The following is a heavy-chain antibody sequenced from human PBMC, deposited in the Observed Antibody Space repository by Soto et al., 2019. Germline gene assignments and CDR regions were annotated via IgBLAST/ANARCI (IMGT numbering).Heavy chain of an antibody. CDR3: TRAPEYRRNYYYGMDV. CDR2: IRSKAYGGTT. D-gene: IGHD3-16*02. Sequence: GESLKISCKGSGYSFTSYWISWVRQAPGKGLEWVGFIRSKAYGGTTEYAASVKGRFTISRDDSKSIAYLQMNSLKTEDTAVYYCTRAPEYRRNYYYGMDVWGQGTTVTVSS. J-gene: IGHJ6*02. V-gene: IGHV3-49*02. CDR1: GYSFTSYW.